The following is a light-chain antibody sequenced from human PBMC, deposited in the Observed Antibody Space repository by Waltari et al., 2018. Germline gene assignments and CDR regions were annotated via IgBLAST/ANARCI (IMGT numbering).Light chain of an antibody. CDR3: AAWDDSLGSHVV. V-gene: IGLV1-47*01. Sequence: QSGLTQPPSTSGTPGQRVTISCSGSSSNIGSTYVYWYQQVPGTAPKLLISRNDQRPSGVPDRVSGSKSGTSASLAISGLRSEDEADYYCAAWDDSLGSHVVFGGGTKLTVL. CDR1: SSNIGSTY. J-gene: IGLJ2*01. CDR2: RND.